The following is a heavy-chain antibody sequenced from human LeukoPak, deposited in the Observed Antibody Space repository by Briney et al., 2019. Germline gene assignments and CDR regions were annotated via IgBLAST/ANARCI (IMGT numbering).Heavy chain of an antibody. Sequence: ASVKVSCKASGCTFTGYYMHWVRQAPGQGLEWMGRINPNSGGTNYAQKFQGRVTMTRDTSISTAYMELSRLRSDDTAVYYCARGWYYYGSGSYPEFDYWGQGTLVTVSS. V-gene: IGHV1-2*06. D-gene: IGHD3-10*01. CDR1: GCTFTGYY. CDR3: ARGWYYYGSGSYPEFDY. CDR2: INPNSGGT. J-gene: IGHJ4*02.